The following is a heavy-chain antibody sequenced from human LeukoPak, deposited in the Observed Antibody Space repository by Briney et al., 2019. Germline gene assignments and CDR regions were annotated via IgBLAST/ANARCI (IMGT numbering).Heavy chain of an antibody. V-gene: IGHV4-39*01. D-gene: IGHD3-22*01. CDR2: IYYSGST. Sequence: SETLSLTCTVSGGSISSSSYYWGWIRQPPGKGLEWIGSIYYSGSTYYNPSLKSRVTISVDTSKNQFSLKLSSVTAADTAVYYCARYNSLYYDSGGYYYGDPIGYFDYWGQGTLVTVSS. CDR1: GGSISSSSYY. CDR3: ARYNSLYYDSGGYYYGDPIGYFDY. J-gene: IGHJ4*02.